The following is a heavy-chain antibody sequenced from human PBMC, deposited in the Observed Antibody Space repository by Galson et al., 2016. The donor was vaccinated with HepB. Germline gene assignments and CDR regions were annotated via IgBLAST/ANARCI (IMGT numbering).Heavy chain of an antibody. CDR3: ARAGH. J-gene: IGHJ4*02. V-gene: IGHV3-7*03. CDR2: INQDGSEK. Sequence: SLRLSCAATRFTFTNEWMSWVRQAPGKGLEWVASINQDGSEKYYVDSVRGRFTISRANAKNSLYLQMNSLTAEDTAVFYCARAGHWGQGTLVTVSS. CDR1: RFTFTNEW.